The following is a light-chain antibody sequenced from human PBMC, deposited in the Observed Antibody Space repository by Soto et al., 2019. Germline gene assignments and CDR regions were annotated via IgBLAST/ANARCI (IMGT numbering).Light chain of an antibody. CDR1: QSVSSTY. V-gene: IGKV3-20*01. CDR3: QQYGRSAPQLT. J-gene: IGKJ5*01. Sequence: IVLTKSLATLSVSPGERATLSCRASQSVSSTYVAWYQQKPGQAPRLLIYGASSRATGIPDRFSGSGSGSDFTLTISSPEPEDFAVYSCQQYGRSAPQLTFSQGTRLEIK. CDR2: GAS.